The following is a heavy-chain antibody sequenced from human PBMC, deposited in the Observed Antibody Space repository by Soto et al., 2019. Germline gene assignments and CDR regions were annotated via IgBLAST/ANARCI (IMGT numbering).Heavy chain of an antibody. D-gene: IGHD3-22*01. CDR1: GFTFSSYA. J-gene: IGHJ4*02. V-gene: IGHV3-23*01. CDR2: ISGSGGST. Sequence: GGSLRLSCAASGFTFSSYAMSWVRQAPGKGLEWVSAISGSGGSTYYADSVKGRFTISRDNSKNTLYLQMNSLRAEDTAVYYCAKGHYYDSSGYYLPFDYWGQGTLVTVSS. CDR3: AKGHYYDSSGYYLPFDY.